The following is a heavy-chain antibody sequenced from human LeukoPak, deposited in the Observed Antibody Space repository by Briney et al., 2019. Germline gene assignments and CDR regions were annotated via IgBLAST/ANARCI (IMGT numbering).Heavy chain of an antibody. CDR1: GFTFSSYA. CDR2: ISGSGGST. CDR3: AKCKWELLPPEDY. Sequence: PGGSLRLSCPVSGFTFSSYAMSWVRQAPGKGLEWVSAISGSGGSTYYADSVKGRFTISRDNSKNTLYLQMNSLRAEDTAVYYCAKCKWELLPPEDYWGQGTLVTVSS. J-gene: IGHJ4*02. D-gene: IGHD1-26*01. V-gene: IGHV3-23*01.